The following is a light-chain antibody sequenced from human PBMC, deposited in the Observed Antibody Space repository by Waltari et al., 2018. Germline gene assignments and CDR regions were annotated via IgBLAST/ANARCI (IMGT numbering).Light chain of an antibody. CDR2: SDN. Sequence: QSVVTQPPSASGTPGQRVTISCSGSSSNIGSHSVNWYQQLPGSSPNLLIYSDNLRPSGVPDRFSVSKAGTSASLAISGLQSEDEADYYCATWDDSLNGWIFGGGTKVTVL. CDR3: ATWDDSLNGWI. V-gene: IGLV1-44*01. J-gene: IGLJ2*01. CDR1: SSNIGSHS.